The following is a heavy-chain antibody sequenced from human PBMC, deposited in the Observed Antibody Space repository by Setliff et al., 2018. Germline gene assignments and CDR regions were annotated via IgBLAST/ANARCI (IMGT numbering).Heavy chain of an antibody. Sequence: SETLSLTCAVYGGSFSGYYWSWIRQPPGKGLEWIGEINHSGSTNYNPSLKSRVTISVDTSKNQFSLKLSSVTAADTAVYYCARSASHSSSWYNYWGQGTPVTVSS. CDR2: INHSGST. CDR3: ARSASHSSSWYNY. J-gene: IGHJ4*02. D-gene: IGHD6-13*01. V-gene: IGHV4-34*01. CDR1: GGSFSGYY.